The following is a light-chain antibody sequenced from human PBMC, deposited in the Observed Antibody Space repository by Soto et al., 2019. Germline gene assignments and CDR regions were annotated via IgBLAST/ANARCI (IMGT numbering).Light chain of an antibody. CDR1: QSFSSSY. CDR2: GAS. CDR3: QQYASSPT. Sequence: EIVLTQSPGTLSLSPGERATLSCRASQSFSSSYLAWYQQKPGQAPRLLIYGASSRATGIPERFSGSGSGTDFTLTISRLDPEDFAVYYCQQYASSPTFGQGTKVDIK. J-gene: IGKJ1*01. V-gene: IGKV3-20*01.